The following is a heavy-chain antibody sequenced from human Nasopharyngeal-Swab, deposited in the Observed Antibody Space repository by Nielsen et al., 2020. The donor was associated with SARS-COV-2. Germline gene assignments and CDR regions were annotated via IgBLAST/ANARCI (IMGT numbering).Heavy chain of an antibody. D-gene: IGHD6-13*01. J-gene: IGHJ5*02. CDR1: GFTFSIYA. V-gene: IGHV3-23*01. CDR3: ATSPGIAAAGPNWFDP. Sequence: GESLKISCAASGFTFSIYAMSCVRQAPGKGLEWVSAISGSGGSTYYADSVKGRFTISRDNSKNTLYLQMNSLRAEDTAVYYCATSPGIAAAGPNWFDPWGQGTLVTVSS. CDR2: ISGSGGST.